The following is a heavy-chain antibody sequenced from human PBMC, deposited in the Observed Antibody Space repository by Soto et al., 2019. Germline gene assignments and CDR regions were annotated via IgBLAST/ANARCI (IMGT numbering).Heavy chain of an antibody. CDR3: AKEKHDASWTAFDY. Sequence: GGSLRLSCAASGFTFDDFSMHWVRQAPGKGLEWVSLIGRDGIYTYYADSVKGRFTISRDNSRNSLYLQMNSLRTEDTAFYFCAKEKHDASWTAFDYWGQGTLVTVSS. J-gene: IGHJ4*02. CDR2: IGRDGIYT. D-gene: IGHD2-2*01. V-gene: IGHV3-43*01. CDR1: GFTFDDFS.